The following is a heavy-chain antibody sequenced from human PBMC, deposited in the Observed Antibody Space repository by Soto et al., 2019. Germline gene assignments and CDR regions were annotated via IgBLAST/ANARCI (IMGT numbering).Heavy chain of an antibody. CDR2: IYYTGNT. CDR3: ARGGASSNLLDP. D-gene: IGHD3-10*01. J-gene: IGHJ5*02. Sequence: PETLSLTCTVSGGSISGYYWSWIRQPPGKGLEWIGYIYYTGNTIYNPSLNSRVTMSVDTSKNQFSLHLNYVTAADTAVYYCARGGASSNLLDPWGQ. CDR1: GGSISGYY. V-gene: IGHV4-59*01.